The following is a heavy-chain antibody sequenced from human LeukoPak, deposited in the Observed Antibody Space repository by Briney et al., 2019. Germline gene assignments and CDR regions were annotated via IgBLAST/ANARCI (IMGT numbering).Heavy chain of an antibody. D-gene: IGHD3-22*01. V-gene: IGHV3-49*03. CDR1: GFTFSSYW. J-gene: IGHJ3*02. Sequence: QPGGSLRLSCAASGFTFSSYWMSWFRQAPGKGLEWVGFIRSKAYGGTTEYAASVKGRFTISRDDSKSIAYLQMNSLKTEDTAVYYCTREGGYYDSSGYYLAVGAFDIWGQGTMVTVSS. CDR3: TREGGYYDSSGYYLAVGAFDI. CDR2: IRSKAYGGTT.